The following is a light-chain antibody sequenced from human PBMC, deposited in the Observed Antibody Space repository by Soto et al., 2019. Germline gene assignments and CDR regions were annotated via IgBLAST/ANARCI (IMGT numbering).Light chain of an antibody. Sequence: EIVMTQSPATLSVSPGERATLSCRASQSVSSNLAWYQQKPGQAPRLLIYGASTRATGIPARFSGSGSGTEVTLTISSLQSEDFAVYYCRHYNIGPLTFDQGTKVEIK. CDR3: RHYNIGPLT. V-gene: IGKV3-15*01. J-gene: IGKJ1*01. CDR1: QSVSSN. CDR2: GAS.